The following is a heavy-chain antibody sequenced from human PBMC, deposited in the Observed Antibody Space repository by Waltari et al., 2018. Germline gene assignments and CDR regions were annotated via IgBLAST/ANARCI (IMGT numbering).Heavy chain of an antibody. V-gene: IGHV1-69*02. CDR1: GGTFSSYT. CDR3: ARAVLGYCSSTSCQAGTFDI. Sequence: QVQLVQSGAEVKKPGSSVKVSCKASGGTFSSYTISWVRQAPGQGLEWMGRIIPILVIANYAQKFQGRVTSTADKSTSTAYMGRGSVRSEDTAVYYCARAVLGYCSSTSCQAGTFDIWGQGTMVTVSS. J-gene: IGHJ3*02. CDR2: IIPILVIA. D-gene: IGHD2-2*01.